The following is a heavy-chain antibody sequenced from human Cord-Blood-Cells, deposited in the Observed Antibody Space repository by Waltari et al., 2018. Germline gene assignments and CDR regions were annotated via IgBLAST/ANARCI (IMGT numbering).Heavy chain of an antibody. CDR2: INPNSGCT. V-gene: IGHV1-2*04. Sequence: QVQLVQSGAEVKKPGASVKVSCTASGYTFTGYYMHWVRQAPGQGLEWMGWINPNSGCTNYAQKFQGWVTMTRDTSISTAYMELSRLRSDDTAVYYCARGLRYNWNYDAFDIWGQGTMVTVSS. CDR3: ARGLRYNWNYDAFDI. CDR1: GYTFTGYY. D-gene: IGHD1-7*01. J-gene: IGHJ3*02.